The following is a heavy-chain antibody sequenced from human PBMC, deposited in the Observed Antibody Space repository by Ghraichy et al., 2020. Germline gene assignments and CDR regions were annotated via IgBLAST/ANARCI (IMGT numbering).Heavy chain of an antibody. CDR2: INHRGST. V-gene: IGHV4-34*01. CDR3: AVPDDKSITMVQGVTPRGYFDY. CDR1: GGSFSGYY. D-gene: IGHD3-10*01. Sequence: SETLSLTCAVYGGSFSGYYWSWIRQPPGKGLEWIGEINHRGSTNYNPSLKSRVTISVDTSKNQFSLKLSSVTAADTAVYYCAVPDDKSITMVQGVTPRGYFDYWGQGTLVTVSS. J-gene: IGHJ4*02.